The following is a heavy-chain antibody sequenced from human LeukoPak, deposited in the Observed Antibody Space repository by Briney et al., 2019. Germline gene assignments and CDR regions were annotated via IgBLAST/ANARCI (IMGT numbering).Heavy chain of an antibody. CDR2: IYSGGST. Sequence: GGSLRLSCAASGFTVSSNYMSWVRQAPGKGLEWVSVIYSGGSTYYADSVKGRFTISRDNSKNTLYLQMNSLRAEDTAVYYCARGPDYYDSSGYYYFDYWGQGTLVTVSS. J-gene: IGHJ4*02. V-gene: IGHV3-66*01. CDR1: GFTVSSNY. CDR3: ARGPDYYDSSGYYYFDY. D-gene: IGHD3-22*01.